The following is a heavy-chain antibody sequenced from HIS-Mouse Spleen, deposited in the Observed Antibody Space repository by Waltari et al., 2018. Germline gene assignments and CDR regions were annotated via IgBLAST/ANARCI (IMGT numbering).Heavy chain of an antibody. J-gene: IGHJ3*02. CDR3: ARGMYSSSWLSPADDAFDI. D-gene: IGHD6-6*01. CDR1: GFTFSSYA. CDR2: IIYEGSNK. V-gene: IGHV3-30-3*01. Sequence: QVQLVESGGGVVQPGRSLRLSCAASGFTFSSYAMHWVRQAPGQGTEWVAFIIYEGSNKEYPDSVKGRFTISRDNSKNTLYLQMNSLRAEDTAVYYCARGMYSSSWLSPADDAFDIWGQGTMVTVSS.